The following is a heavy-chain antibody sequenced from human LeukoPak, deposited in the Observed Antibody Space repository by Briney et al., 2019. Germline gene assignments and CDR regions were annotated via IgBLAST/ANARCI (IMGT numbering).Heavy chain of an antibody. CDR2: ISYDGSNK. J-gene: IGHJ5*02. D-gene: IGHD2-2*01. CDR3: ARDPRYCSSTSCPNWFDP. CDR1: GFTFSSYA. V-gene: IGHV3-30*04. Sequence: GGSLRLSCAASGFTFSSYAMHWVRQAPGKGLEWVAVISYDGSNKYYADSVKGRFTISRDNAKNTLYLQMNSLRAEDTAVYYCARDPRYCSSTSCPNWFDPWGQGTLVTVSS.